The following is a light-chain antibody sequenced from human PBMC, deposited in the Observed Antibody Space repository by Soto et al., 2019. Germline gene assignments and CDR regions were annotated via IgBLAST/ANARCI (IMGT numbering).Light chain of an antibody. V-gene: IGKV4-1*01. CDR2: WAS. CDR1: QSVLYSSNNKKY. J-gene: IGKJ3*01. CDR3: QQYYTTPFT. Sequence: DIVMTQSPDSLAVSLGERATINCKSSQSVLYSSNNKKYLAWYQHKPGQPPKLLIYWASTRQSGVPDRFSGSGSGTDFTLTISSLQAEDVAVYYCQQYYTTPFTFGPGTTVDIK.